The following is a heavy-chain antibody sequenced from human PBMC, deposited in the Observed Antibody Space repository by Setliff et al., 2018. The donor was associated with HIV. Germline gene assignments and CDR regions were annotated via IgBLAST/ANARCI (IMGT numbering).Heavy chain of an antibody. CDR3: ARGSFISAKTNSPLDP. D-gene: IGHD1-20*01. CDR1: GYSFTTYY. Sequence: GASVKVSCKASGYSFTTYYIHWMRQAPGQGLEWLAVINPGGGNTNYAQKFQGRVTVTRDTSTSTVYMELNSLRPEDTAVYYCARGSFISAKTNSPLDPWGQGTVVTVSS. V-gene: IGHV1-46*01. CDR2: INPGGGNT. J-gene: IGHJ5*02.